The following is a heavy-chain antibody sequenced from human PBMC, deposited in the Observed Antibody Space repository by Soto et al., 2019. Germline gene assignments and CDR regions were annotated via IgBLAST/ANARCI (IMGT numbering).Heavy chain of an antibody. CDR2: INPTTGGT. Sequence: QVQLVQSGAEVKKPGASVKVSCKASGYTFPCNYIHWVRQGPGQGLEWMALINPTTGGTNYAQKFQGRVTMTWDTSISTAYMELSRLRSDDTAIYYCARGYCSSSGCSHYLDYWGQGTLVTVSS. CDR1: GYTFPCNY. J-gene: IGHJ4*02. V-gene: IGHV1-2*02. D-gene: IGHD2-15*01. CDR3: ARGYCSSSGCSHYLDY.